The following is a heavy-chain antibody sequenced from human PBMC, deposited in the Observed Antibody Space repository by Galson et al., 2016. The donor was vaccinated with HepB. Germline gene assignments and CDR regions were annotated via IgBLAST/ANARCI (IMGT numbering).Heavy chain of an antibody. D-gene: IGHD3-10*01. CDR2: MNPNSGNT. V-gene: IGHV1-8*01. Sequence: SVKVSCKVSGYTFTSYDLNWVRQAPGQGLECMGWMNPNSGNTGYAPKFQGRVTMTWDTSISTAYVELRSLTSEDTAVYYCARTLVRGVFGKDVWGQGPTVTVSS. J-gene: IGHJ6*02. CDR3: ARTLVRGVFGKDV. CDR1: GYTFTSYD.